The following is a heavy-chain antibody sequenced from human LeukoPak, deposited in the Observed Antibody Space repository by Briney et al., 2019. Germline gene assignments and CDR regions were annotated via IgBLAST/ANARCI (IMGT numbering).Heavy chain of an antibody. D-gene: IGHD2-2*01. CDR3: ARGIIVVVPAAGGNWFDP. Sequence: PSETLSLTCAVYGGSFSGYYWSWIRQPPGKGLEWIGEINHSGSTNYNQSLKSRVTISVDTSKNQFSLKLSSVTAADTAVYYCARGIIVVVPAAGGNWFDPWGQGTLVTVSS. CDR1: GGSFSGYY. CDR2: INHSGST. V-gene: IGHV4-34*01. J-gene: IGHJ5*02.